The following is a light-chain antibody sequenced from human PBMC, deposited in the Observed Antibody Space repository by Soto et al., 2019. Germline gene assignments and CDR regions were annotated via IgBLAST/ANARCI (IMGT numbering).Light chain of an antibody. Sequence: QSVLTQPPSVSGAPGQRVTISCTGGSSNIGAGYAVNWYQQVPGTAPKLLIFRTNQRPSGVPDRFSGSKSGTSASLAVSGLQSEDEADYYCAAWDESLNHPVFGGGTKLTVL. CDR3: AAWDESLNHPV. V-gene: IGLV1-44*01. CDR1: SSNIGAGYA. CDR2: RTN. J-gene: IGLJ2*01.